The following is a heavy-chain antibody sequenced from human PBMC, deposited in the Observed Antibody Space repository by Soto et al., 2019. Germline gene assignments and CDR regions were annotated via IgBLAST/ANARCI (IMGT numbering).Heavy chain of an antibody. CDR3: TSQPLFGGYSYYFDS. CDR2: IRSKSDDGTT. V-gene: IGHV3-15*01. D-gene: IGHD3-16*01. J-gene: IGHJ4*02. Sequence: GGSLRLSCIVSGFTPSNAHMSWVRQPPGEGLEWVGRIRSKSDDGTTAYAAPVKGRFTISRDDSKNTLYLQMTSLKTEDTAAYYCTSQPLFGGYSYYFDSWGQGALVTVSS. CDR1: GFTPSNAH.